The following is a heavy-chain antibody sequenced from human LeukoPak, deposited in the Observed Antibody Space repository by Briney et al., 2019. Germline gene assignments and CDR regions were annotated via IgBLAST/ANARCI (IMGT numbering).Heavy chain of an antibody. Sequence: SGGSLRLSCAASGFTFSSYAMHWVRQAPGKGLEWVAVISYDGSNKYYADSVKGRFTISGDNSKNTLYLQMNSLRAEDTAVYYCARENYDILTGYYYGYYYYGMDVWGQGTTVTVSS. D-gene: IGHD3-9*01. J-gene: IGHJ6*02. CDR2: ISYDGSNK. CDR1: GFTFSSYA. V-gene: IGHV3-30-3*01. CDR3: ARENYDILTGYYYGYYYYGMDV.